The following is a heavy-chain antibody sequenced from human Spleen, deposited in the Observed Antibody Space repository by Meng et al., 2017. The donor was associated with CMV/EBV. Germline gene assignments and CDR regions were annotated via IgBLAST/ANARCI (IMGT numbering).Heavy chain of an antibody. CDR2: VYNSGSI. J-gene: IGHJ4*02. D-gene: IGHD6-13*01. V-gene: IGHV4-59*01. Sequence: SGCSISRSYLWSWVRQPPGTGLEWIGYVYNSGSINHNTALKNRVIMSLDTSRNQFSLKLTSVTAADTAVYYCARNTGWSSRGAMFDYWGQGALVTVSS. CDR3: ARNTGWSSRGAMFDY. CDR1: GCSISRSYL.